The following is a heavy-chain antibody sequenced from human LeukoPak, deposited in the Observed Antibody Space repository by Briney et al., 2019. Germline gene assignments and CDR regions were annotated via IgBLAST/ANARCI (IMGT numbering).Heavy chain of an antibody. D-gene: IGHD3-22*01. CDR3: ARSRYYYGSSGYYYYYYMDV. CDR2: IYYSGST. CDR1: GGSISSGDYC. V-gene: IGHV4-30-4*08. Sequence: SETLSLTCTVSGGSISSGDYCWSWIRQPPGKGLEWIGYIYYSGSTYYNPSLKSRVTISVDTSKNQFSLKLSSVTAADTAVYYCARSRYYYGSSGYYYYYYMDVWGKGTTVTVSS. J-gene: IGHJ6*03.